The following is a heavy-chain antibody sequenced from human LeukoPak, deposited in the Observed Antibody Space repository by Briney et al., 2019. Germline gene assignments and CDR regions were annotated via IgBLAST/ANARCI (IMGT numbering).Heavy chain of an antibody. CDR2: IKQDGSEK. CDR1: GFTFSSYW. D-gene: IGHD3/OR15-3a*01. V-gene: IGHV3-7*05. J-gene: IGHJ4*02. Sequence: PGGSLRLSCAASGFTFSSYWMSWVRQAPGKGLEWVANIKQDGSEKYYVDSVKGRFTISRDNAKNSLYLQMSSLRAEDTAVYYCARDFWTVANTYCFEYWGQGTLVTVS. CDR3: ARDFWTVANTYCFEY.